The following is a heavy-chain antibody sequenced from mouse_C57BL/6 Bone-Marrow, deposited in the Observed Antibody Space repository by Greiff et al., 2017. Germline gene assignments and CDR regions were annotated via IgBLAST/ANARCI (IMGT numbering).Heavy chain of an antibody. V-gene: IGHV3-6*01. J-gene: IGHJ2*01. Sequence: EVKLLESGPGLVKPSQSLSLTCSVTGYSITSGYYWNWIRQFPGNKLEWMGYISYDGSNNYNPSLKNRISITRDTSKNQFFLKLNSVTTEDTATYDCARGYGNFFYYWGQGTTLTVSS. CDR2: ISYDGSN. D-gene: IGHD2-1*01. CDR3: ARGYGNFFYY. CDR1: GYSITSGYY.